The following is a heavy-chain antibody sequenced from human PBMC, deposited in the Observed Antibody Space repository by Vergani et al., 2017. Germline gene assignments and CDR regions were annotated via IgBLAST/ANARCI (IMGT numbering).Heavy chain of an antibody. Sequence: QVQLQESGPGLVKPSETLSLTCAVSGYSISSAYYWGWIRQPPGKGREWIGSIYHSGSTYYNPSLKSRVTISVDTSKNHFSLKLSSVTAADTAVYYCARLPGSWLYYFDYWGQGTLVTVSS. CDR3: ARLPGSWLYYFDY. CDR2: IYHSGST. CDR1: GYSISSAYY. J-gene: IGHJ4*02. D-gene: IGHD6-13*01. V-gene: IGHV4-38-2*01.